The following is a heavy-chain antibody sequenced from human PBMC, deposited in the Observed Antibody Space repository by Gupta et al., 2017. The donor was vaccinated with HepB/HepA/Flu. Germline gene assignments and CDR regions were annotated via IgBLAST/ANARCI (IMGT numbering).Heavy chain of an antibody. CDR3: ARAQPGYQIGDY. CDR1: GSTFSSYS. CDR2: ISSSSSYI. V-gene: IGHV3-21*01. Sequence: EVQLVESGGGLVKPGGSLRLSCAASGSTFSSYSMNWVRQAPGKGLEWVSSISSSSSYIYYADAVKGRFTISRDNAKNSLYLKMNSLRAEDTAVYYCARAQPGYQIGDYCVQGTLVTVSS. D-gene: IGHD2-2*01. J-gene: IGHJ4*02.